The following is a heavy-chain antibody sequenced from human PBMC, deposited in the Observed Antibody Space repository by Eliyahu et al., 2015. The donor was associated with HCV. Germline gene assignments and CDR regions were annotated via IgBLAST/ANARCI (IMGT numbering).Heavy chain of an antibody. J-gene: IGHJ5*02. CDR3: ASGGGGIAVTGTGGWFDP. D-gene: IGHD6-19*01. CDR2: IHYSGST. V-gene: IGHV4-59*01. Sequence: QVQLQESGPGLVKPSETLSLXCTVXGGSIXXYXWXWIRQPPGKGLEWIGYIHYSGSTNYNPSLKSRVTISVDTSSNQFSLKLTSVTAADTAMYYCASGGGGIAVTGTGGWFDPWGQGTLVTVSS. CDR1: GGSIXXYX.